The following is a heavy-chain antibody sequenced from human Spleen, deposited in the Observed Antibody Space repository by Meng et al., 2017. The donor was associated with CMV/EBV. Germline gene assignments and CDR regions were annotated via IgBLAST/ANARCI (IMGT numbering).Heavy chain of an antibody. CDR3: ARGVGASSFDY. J-gene: IGHJ4*02. Sequence: SETLSLTCTVSGGSISSHYWSWIRQPPGKGLEWIGEINHSGSTNYNPSLKSRVTISVDTSKNQFSLKLSSVTAADTAVYYCARGVGASSFDYWGQGTLVTVSS. V-gene: IGHV4-34*01. D-gene: IGHD4/OR15-4a*01. CDR2: INHSGST. CDR1: GGSISSHY.